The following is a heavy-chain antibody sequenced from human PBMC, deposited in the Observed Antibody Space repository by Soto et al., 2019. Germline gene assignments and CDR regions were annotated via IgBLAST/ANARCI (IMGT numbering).Heavy chain of an antibody. D-gene: IGHD1-26*01. CDR1: GFTFSSYS. V-gene: IGHV3-48*02. J-gene: IGHJ3*02. Sequence: GGSLRLSCAASGFTFSSYSMNWVRQAPGKGLEWVSYISSSSSTIYYADSVKGRFTISRDNAKNSLYLQMNSLRDEDTAVYYCARDGPPSGSYYAFDIWGQGTMVTVSS. CDR3: ARDGPPSGSYYAFDI. CDR2: ISSSSSTI.